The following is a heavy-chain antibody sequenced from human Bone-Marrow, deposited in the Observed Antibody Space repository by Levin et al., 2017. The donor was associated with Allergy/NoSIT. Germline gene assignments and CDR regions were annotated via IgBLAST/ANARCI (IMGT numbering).Heavy chain of an antibody. CDR1: GFTFSSYA. V-gene: IGHV3-23*01. Sequence: PSETLSLTCVASGFTFSSYAMSWVRQAPGKGLEWVSSISRSGDDTYYADSVKGRFTSSRDNSRSTLYLQMNSLRAEDSAVYYCAFSMPHHYYHGMDVWGQGTTVTVSS. J-gene: IGHJ6*02. D-gene: IGHD2/OR15-2a*01. CDR3: AFSMPHHYYHGMDV. CDR2: ISRSGDDT.